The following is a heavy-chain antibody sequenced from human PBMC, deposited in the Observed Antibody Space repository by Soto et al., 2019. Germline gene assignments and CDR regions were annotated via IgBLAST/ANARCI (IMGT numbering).Heavy chain of an antibody. Sequence: WASVKVSCKASGGTFSSYAISWVRQAPGQGLEWMGGIIPIFGTANYAQKFQGRVTITADESTSTAYMELSSLRSEDTAVYYCARSMVRGVIRPDYYYYGMDVWGQGTTVTVSS. D-gene: IGHD3-10*01. CDR2: IIPIFGTA. CDR3: ARSMVRGVIRPDYYYYGMDV. V-gene: IGHV1-69*13. CDR1: GGTFSSYA. J-gene: IGHJ6*02.